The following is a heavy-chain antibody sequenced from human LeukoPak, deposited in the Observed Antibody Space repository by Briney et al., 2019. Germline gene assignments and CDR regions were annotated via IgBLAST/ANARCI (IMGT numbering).Heavy chain of an antibody. J-gene: IGHJ3*02. Sequence: SETLSLTCTVSGGSISSSSYYWGWIRQPPGKGLEWIGSIYYSGSTYYNPSLKSRVTISVDTSKNQFSLKLSSVTAAGTAVYYCARHIRRDGCAFDIWGQGTMVTVSS. CDR3: ARHIRRDGCAFDI. CDR1: GGSISSSSYY. V-gene: IGHV4-39*01. CDR2: IYYSGST. D-gene: IGHD2-2*02.